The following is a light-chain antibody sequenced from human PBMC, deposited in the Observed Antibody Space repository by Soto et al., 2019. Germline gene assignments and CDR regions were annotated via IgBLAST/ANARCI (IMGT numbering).Light chain of an antibody. CDR3: SSYTGSSTLYV. Sequence: SVLTQPASVSGSPGQSITISCTGTSSDVGYYNYVSWYQQHPGKAPKLMIYEVSKRPSGVSNRFSGSKSGNTASLTISGLQAEDEADYYCSSYTGSSTLYVFGTGTKVTV. CDR2: EVS. J-gene: IGLJ1*01. CDR1: SSDVGYYNY. V-gene: IGLV2-14*01.